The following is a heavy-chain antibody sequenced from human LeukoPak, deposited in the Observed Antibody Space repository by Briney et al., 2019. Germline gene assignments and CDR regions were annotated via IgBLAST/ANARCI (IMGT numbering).Heavy chain of an antibody. CDR2: INHSGST. D-gene: IGHD6-13*01. CDR1: GGSFSGYY. CDR3: ARGIPHSDSSSWYDY. Sequence: PSETLSLTCAVYGGSFSGYYWSWIRQPPGKGLKWIGEINHSGSTNYNPSLKSRVTISVDTSKNQFSLKLSSVTAADTAVYYCARGIPHSDSSSWYDYWGQGTLVTVSS. J-gene: IGHJ4*02. V-gene: IGHV4-34*01.